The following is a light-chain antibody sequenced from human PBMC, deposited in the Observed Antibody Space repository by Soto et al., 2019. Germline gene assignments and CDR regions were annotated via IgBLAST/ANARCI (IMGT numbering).Light chain of an antibody. V-gene: IGKV1-5*01. CDR2: DAS. CDR1: QSISSW. CDR3: QQYNSYPIT. Sequence: DIQMTQSPSTLSASVGDRVTTTCRASQSISSWLAWYQQKPGKAPKLLIYDASSLESGVPSRFSGSGSGTEFTLSISSLQTDDSATYYCQQYNSYPITFGPGTKVDIK. J-gene: IGKJ3*01.